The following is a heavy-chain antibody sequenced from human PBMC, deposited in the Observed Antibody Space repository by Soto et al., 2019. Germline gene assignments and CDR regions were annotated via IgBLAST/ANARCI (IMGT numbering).Heavy chain of an antibody. J-gene: IGHJ5*02. CDR2: IYYSGNT. V-gene: IGHV4-30-4*01. Sequence: QVQLQESGPGLVKPSQTLSLTCTVSGGSISSGDYYWTWIRQPPGKGLEGIGYIYYSGNTYYNLSLTIRVTISVDTSKNQFSLKLNSVTAADTAVYYCARVHDGDYSRNWFDPWGQGTLVTVSS. CDR1: GGSISSGDYY. CDR3: ARVHDGDYSRNWFDP. D-gene: IGHD4-17*01.